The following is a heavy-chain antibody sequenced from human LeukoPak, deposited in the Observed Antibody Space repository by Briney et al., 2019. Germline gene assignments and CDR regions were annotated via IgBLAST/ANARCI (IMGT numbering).Heavy chain of an antibody. CDR2: TNPNSGGT. J-gene: IGHJ4*02. CDR1: GYTFTGYY. CDR3: ATYYYDSSGYYYIDY. D-gene: IGHD3-22*01. Sequence: ASVKVSCKASGYTFTGYYMHWVRQAPGQGLEWMARTNPNSGGTNYAQKFQGRVTTTRDTSISTAYMELSRLRSDDTAVYYCATYYYDSSGYYYIDYWGQGTLVTVSS. V-gene: IGHV1-2*06.